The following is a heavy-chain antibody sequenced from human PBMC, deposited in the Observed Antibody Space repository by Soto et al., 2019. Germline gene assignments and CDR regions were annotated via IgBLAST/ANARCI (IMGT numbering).Heavy chain of an antibody. V-gene: IGHV5-51*01. D-gene: IGHD6-13*01. CDR1: GYSFTTYW. J-gene: IGHJ4*02. Sequence: GESLKISCQGSGYSFTTYWIAWVCQMPGKGLEWMGVIYPGDSDTRYSPSFQGQVTISADKSISTAYVQWSSLKASDTAMYFCARLSSPIAAAFYWGQGTLVIVSS. CDR2: IYPGDSDT. CDR3: ARLSSPIAAAFY.